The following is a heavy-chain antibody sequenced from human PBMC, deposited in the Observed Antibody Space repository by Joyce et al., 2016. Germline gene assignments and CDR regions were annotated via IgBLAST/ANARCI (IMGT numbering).Heavy chain of an antibody. D-gene: IGHD1-14*01. CDR1: GGDFSNYT. Sequence: QVLLVQSGAAVKRPGSSLRVSCKSSGGDFSNYTVNWVRQAPGQRLEWMGGIIPFFGAAKYAEGFQGRVTLTADQSTRTAYLELSSLTSADTAVYYCARGGTSSDHYFFYTLDVWGPGTTVIVSS. V-gene: IGHV1-69*12. J-gene: IGHJ6*02. CDR3: ARGGTSSDHYFFYTLDV. CDR2: IIPFFGAA.